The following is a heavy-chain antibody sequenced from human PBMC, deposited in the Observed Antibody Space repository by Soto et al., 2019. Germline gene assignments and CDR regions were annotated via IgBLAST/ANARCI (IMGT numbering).Heavy chain of an antibody. J-gene: IGHJ6*02. V-gene: IGHV3-23*01. CDR3: AKDSGIAAAGVPHGMDV. CDR2: ISGSGGST. CDR1: GFTFSSYA. D-gene: IGHD6-13*01. Sequence: EVQLLESGGGLVQPGGSLRLSCAASGFTFSSYAMSWVRQAPGKGLEGVSAISGSGGSTYYADSVKGRFTISRDNSKNTLYLQMNSLRAEDTAVYYCAKDSGIAAAGVPHGMDVWGQGTTVTVSS.